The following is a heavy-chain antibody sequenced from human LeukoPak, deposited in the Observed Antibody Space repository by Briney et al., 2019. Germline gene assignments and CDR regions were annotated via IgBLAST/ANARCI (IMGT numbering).Heavy chain of an antibody. V-gene: IGHV3-30*02. J-gene: IGHJ6*03. CDR1: GFTFSSYG. Sequence: GGSLRLSCAASGFTFSSYGMHWVRQAPGKGLEWVAFIRYDGTDKYYADSLKGRFTISRDNSKNTLYLHMNSLGAEDTAVYYYAKGYCSSTTCYTGYYFYMDVWGKGTTVTVS. CDR2: IRYDGTDK. D-gene: IGHD2-2*02. CDR3: AKGYCSSTTCYTGYYFYMDV.